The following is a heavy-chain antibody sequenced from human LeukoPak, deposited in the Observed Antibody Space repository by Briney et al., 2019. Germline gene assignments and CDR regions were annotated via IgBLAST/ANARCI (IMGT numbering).Heavy chain of an antibody. CDR1: EATLATLA. V-gene: IGHV3-23*01. Sequence: GGSRTPPLPVPEATLATLARNWAGWPPGTGRQWVSSISGSGGSTYYADSVKGRFSISRDDSKNTLSLQMNSLRAEDAALYYCVKGGQRYDFWRFDYWGQGTVVTVSS. CDR3: VKGGQRYDFWRFDY. J-gene: IGHJ4*02. CDR2: ISGSGGST. D-gene: IGHD3-3*01.